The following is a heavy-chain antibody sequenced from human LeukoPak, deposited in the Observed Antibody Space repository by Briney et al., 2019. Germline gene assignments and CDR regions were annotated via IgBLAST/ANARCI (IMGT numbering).Heavy chain of an antibody. CDR3: ARDGSGWNYYYYYYMDV. V-gene: IGHV3-21*01. Sequence: PGGSLRLSCAASGFTFSSYSMNWVRQAPGKGLEWVSSISSSSSYIYYADSVKGRFTISRDNAKNSLYLQMNSLRAEDTAVYYCARDGSGWNYYYYYYMDVWGEGTTVTVSS. CDR1: GFTFSSYS. CDR2: ISSSSSYI. D-gene: IGHD6-19*01. J-gene: IGHJ6*03.